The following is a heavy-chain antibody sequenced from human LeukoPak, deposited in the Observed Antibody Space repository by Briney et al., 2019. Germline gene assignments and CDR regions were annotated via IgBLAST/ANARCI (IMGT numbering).Heavy chain of an antibody. D-gene: IGHD6-13*01. Sequence: KVSCKGSGYSFTSYWIGWVRQMPGKGLEWMGIIYPGDSDTRYSPSFQGQVTISADKSISTAYLQWSSLKASDTAMYYCARSSKGIGYYYYGMDVWGQGTTVTVSS. CDR1: GYSFTSYW. J-gene: IGHJ6*02. V-gene: IGHV5-51*01. CDR2: IYPGDSDT. CDR3: ARSSKGIGYYYYGMDV.